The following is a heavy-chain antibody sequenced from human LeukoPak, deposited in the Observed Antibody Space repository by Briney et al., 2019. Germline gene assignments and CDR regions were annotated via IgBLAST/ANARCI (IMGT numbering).Heavy chain of an antibody. CDR3: AKDIAGTIIIDY. CDR1: GFTFSSYA. J-gene: IGHJ4*02. CDR2: ISGSGGST. Sequence: GGSLRLSCAASGFTFSSYAMSWVRQAPGKGLEWVSAISGSGGSTYYADSVKCRFTISRDNSKNSLYLQMNSLRAEDTAVYYCAKDIAGTIIIDYWGQGTLVTVSS. D-gene: IGHD6-13*01. V-gene: IGHV3-23*01.